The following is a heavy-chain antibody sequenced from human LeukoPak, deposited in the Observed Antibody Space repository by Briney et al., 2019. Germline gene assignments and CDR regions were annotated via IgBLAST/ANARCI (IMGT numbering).Heavy chain of an antibody. CDR3: ARGDLWVNY. D-gene: IGHD2/OR15-2a*01. V-gene: IGHV3-7*01. CDR1: GFTFSSCR. Sequence: GGSLRLSCAASGFTFSSCRMSWVRRAPGKGLEWVANIKQDGSEKYYVDSVKGRFTISRDNAKNSLYLQMNSLRAEDTAVYYCARGDLWVNYWGQGTLVTVSS. J-gene: IGHJ4*02. CDR2: IKQDGSEK.